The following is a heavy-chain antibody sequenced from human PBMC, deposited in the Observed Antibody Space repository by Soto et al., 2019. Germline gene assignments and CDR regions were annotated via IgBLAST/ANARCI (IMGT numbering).Heavy chain of an antibody. V-gene: IGHV1-69*02. CDR1: GGTFSSYT. CDR2: IIPILGIA. J-gene: IGHJ6*02. CDR3: ARLYYGSGSYPPYDYYGMAV. Sequence: QVQLVQSGAEVKKPGSSVKVSCKASGGTFSSYTISWVRQAPGQGLEWMGRIIPILGIANYAQKFQGRVTITADKSTSTAYLELSSLRSEDTAVYYCARLYYGSGSYPPYDYYGMAVWGQGTTVTVSS. D-gene: IGHD3-10*01.